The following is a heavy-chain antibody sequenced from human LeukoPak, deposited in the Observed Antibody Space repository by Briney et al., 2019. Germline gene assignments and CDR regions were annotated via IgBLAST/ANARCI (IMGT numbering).Heavy chain of an antibody. D-gene: IGHD3-10*01. J-gene: IGHJ3*02. CDR2: IWDDGSNK. V-gene: IGHV3-33*01. CDR1: GFTFRSYG. Sequence: GGSLRLSCAASGFTFRSYGMHWVRQAPGKGLEWVAVIWDDGSNKYYADSVKGRFTISRDNSKNAPYLQVNSLRAEDTAVYYCARDANFGYDAFDIWGQGTMVTVSS. CDR3: ARDANFGYDAFDI.